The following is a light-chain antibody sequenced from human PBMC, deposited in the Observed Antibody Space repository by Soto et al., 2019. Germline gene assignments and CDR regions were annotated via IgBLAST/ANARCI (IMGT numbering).Light chain of an antibody. Sequence: QSALTQPPSVSAAPGQKVTISCSGSNSNIGNNYVSWYQQVPGTAPKLLIYDDNKRPSGIPDRFSGSKSATSATLGITGLQTGDEADYYCGAWDTSLSAWVFGGGTKLTVL. J-gene: IGLJ3*02. CDR3: GAWDTSLSAWV. V-gene: IGLV1-51*01. CDR2: DDN. CDR1: NSNIGNNY.